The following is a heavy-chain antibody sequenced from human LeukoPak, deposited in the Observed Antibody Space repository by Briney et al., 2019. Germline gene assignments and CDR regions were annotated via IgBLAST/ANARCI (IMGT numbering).Heavy chain of an antibody. CDR1: GFTVRSNY. D-gene: IGHD3-22*01. CDR3: ARDRRESVVPYFDY. V-gene: IGHV3-53*01. J-gene: IGHJ4*02. Sequence: GGSLRLSCAASGFTVRSNYMSWVRQAPGKGLEWVAVIYSGGSTYYAGSVKGRFTISRDNPKNTLYLQMNSLRAEDTAVYYCARDRRESVVPYFDYWGQGTLVTVSS. CDR2: IYSGGST.